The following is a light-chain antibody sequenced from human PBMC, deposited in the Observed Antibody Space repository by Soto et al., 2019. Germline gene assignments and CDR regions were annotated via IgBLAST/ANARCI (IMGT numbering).Light chain of an antibody. CDR3: HHLNTYPRT. CDR2: GAS. J-gene: IGKJ2*01. Sequence: DIQLTQAPSFLSASVGDRVTITCRASHGISSYLAWYQQPPGKAPKLLIYGASTLQRGVSSRFSGSGSGTEFTLTISSLQPEYFATYYCHHLNTYPRTFGQGTKLEV. V-gene: IGKV1-9*01. CDR1: HGISSY.